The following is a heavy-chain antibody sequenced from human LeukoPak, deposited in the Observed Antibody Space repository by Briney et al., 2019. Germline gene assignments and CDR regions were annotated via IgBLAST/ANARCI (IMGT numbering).Heavy chain of an antibody. D-gene: IGHD3-10*01. J-gene: IGHJ4*02. V-gene: IGHV4-34*01. CDR3: ARVTRRRTTGEIFGRFLDY. Sequence: GSLRLSCAASGFTFSSYSMNWVRQTPGKGLEWIGETSYGGSTNYSPSLKSRVSISVDTSRSQFSLNLSSVTAADTAIYYCARVTRRRTTGEIFGRFLDYWGQGTLVTVSS. CDR1: GFTFSSYS. CDR2: TSYGGST.